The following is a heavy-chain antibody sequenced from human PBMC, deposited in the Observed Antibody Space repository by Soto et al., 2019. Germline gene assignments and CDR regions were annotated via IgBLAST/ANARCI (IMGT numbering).Heavy chain of an antibody. CDR3: ARGYSGSYYDLTTSLDIVDY. CDR1: GYTFTSYY. J-gene: IGHJ4*02. CDR2: IIPIFGTA. D-gene: IGHD1-26*01. V-gene: IGHV1-69*13. Sequence: SVKVSCKASGYTFTSYYMHWVRQAPGQGLEWMGGIIPIFGTANYAQKFQGRVTITADESTSTAYMELSSLRSEDTAVYYCARGYSGSYYDLTTSLDIVDYWGQGTLVTVSS.